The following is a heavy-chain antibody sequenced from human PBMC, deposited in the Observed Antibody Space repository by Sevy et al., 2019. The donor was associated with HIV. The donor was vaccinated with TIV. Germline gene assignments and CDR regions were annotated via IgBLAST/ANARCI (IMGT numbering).Heavy chain of an antibody. Sequence: GGSLRLSCAASGFTFSNFNMQWVRQAPGKGLEWISSIDSSTAKHYVAAVKGRFTITGDNAKKSVFLQMNSLRAEDTAAYYCAREDCSSGGCLGFDYWGQGTLVTVSS. CDR3: AREDCSSGGCLGFDY. CDR2: IDSSTAK. V-gene: IGHV3-48*01. CDR1: GFTFSNFN. D-gene: IGHD2-15*01. J-gene: IGHJ4*02.